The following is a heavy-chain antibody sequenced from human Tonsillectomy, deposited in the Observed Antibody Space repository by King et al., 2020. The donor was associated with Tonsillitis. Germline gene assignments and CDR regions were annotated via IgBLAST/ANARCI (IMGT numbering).Heavy chain of an antibody. Sequence: LQLQESGPGLVKPSETLSLTCTVSGGSISSSSYYWGWIRQPPGNGLEWIGSIDYSGSTYYNPSLKSRVTISVDTSNNQFSLKLSSVTAADTAVYSCARLPLLGYCSSTSCYYFDYWGQGTLVTVSS. CDR1: GGSISSSSYY. D-gene: IGHD2-2*01. J-gene: IGHJ4*02. V-gene: IGHV4-39*01. CDR3: ARLPLLGYCSSTSCYYFDY. CDR2: IDYSGST.